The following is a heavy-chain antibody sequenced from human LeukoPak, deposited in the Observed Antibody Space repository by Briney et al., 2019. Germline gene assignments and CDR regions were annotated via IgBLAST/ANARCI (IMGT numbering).Heavy chain of an antibody. CDR2: INHSGST. CDR1: GGSFSGYY. CDR3: ARGQGSGSYYNIGSDYYYYYMDV. V-gene: IGHV4-34*01. D-gene: IGHD1-26*01. Sequence: SETLSLTCAVYGGSFSGYYWSWIRQPPGEGLECIGEINHSGSTNYNPSLKSRVTISVDTSKSQFSLKLSSVTAADTAVYYCARGQGSGSYYNIGSDYYYYYMDVWGKGTTVTVSS. J-gene: IGHJ6*03.